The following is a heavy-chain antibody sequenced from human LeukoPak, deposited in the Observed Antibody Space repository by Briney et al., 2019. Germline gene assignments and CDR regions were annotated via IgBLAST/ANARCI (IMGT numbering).Heavy chain of an antibody. CDR3: ARPLYYYDSSGYHF. J-gene: IGHJ4*02. CDR1: GGSISSSSYY. Sequence: SETLSLTCTVSGGSISSSSYYWGWIRQPPGKGLEWIGSIYYSGSTYYNPSLKSRVTISVNTSKNQFSLKLSSVTAADTAVYYCARPLYYYDSSGYHFWGQGTLVTVSS. D-gene: IGHD3-22*01. CDR2: IYYSGST. V-gene: IGHV4-39*01.